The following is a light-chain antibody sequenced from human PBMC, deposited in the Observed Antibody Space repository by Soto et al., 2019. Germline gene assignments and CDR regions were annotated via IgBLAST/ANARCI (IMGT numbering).Light chain of an antibody. V-gene: IGKV1-9*01. CDR1: QAISSY. CDR2: AAS. Sequence: DIQLTQAPSFLSASAGDRVSITCRASQAISSYLAWYQQKPGRAPKLLIYAASTLQRGVPSRFRGSGSGTAFTLTITSLQPEDFATYYCQQLNSHPITFGQGTRLEIK. J-gene: IGKJ5*01. CDR3: QQLNSHPIT.